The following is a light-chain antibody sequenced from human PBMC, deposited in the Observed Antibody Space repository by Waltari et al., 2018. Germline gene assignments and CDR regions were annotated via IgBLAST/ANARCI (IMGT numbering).Light chain of an antibody. CDR1: QSISMF. V-gene: IGKV3-20*01. Sequence: SCRASQSISMFVAWYQQKPGQAPRLLIYDASTGATGIPDRFSGSGSGTDFSLTISRLEPEDIAVYYCQKYGSLPATFGQGTKVEIK. J-gene: IGKJ1*01. CDR2: DAS. CDR3: QKYGSLPAT.